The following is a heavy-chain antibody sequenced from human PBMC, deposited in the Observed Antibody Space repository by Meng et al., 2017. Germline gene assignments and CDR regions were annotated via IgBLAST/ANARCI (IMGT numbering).Heavy chain of an antibody. Sequence: VQVQESDPGLVKLSGSPSLTSGVPGGSISSSNGWSWVRQPPGKGLEWIGEIYHSGSTNYNPSLKSRVTISVDRSKNQFSLKLSSVTAADTAVYYCARDVVGAIIIARGDYWGQGTLVTVSS. CDR2: IYHSGST. J-gene: IGHJ4*02. D-gene: IGHD1-26*01. CDR3: ARDVVGAIIIARGDY. CDR1: GGSISSSNG. V-gene: IGHV4-4*02.